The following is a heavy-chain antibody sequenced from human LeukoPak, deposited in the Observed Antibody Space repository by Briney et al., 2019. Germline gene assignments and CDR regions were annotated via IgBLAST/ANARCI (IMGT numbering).Heavy chain of an antibody. J-gene: IGHJ4*02. CDR3: AKGLVDGGDYYFDY. D-gene: IGHD2-21*02. CDR1: GFTFSSYG. V-gene: IGHV3-23*01. CDR2: ISGSGGNT. Sequence: GGTLRLSCAASGFTFSSYGMSWVRQAPGKGLEWVSAISGSGGNTYYADSVKGRFTISRDNSKNTLYLQMNSLRVEDTAVYYCAKGLVDGGDYYFDYXXQGTLVTVXS.